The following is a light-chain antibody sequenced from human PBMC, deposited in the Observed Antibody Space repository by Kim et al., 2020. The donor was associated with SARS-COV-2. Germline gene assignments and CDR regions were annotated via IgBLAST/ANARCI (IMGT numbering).Light chain of an antibody. CDR2: KDS. CDR1: VLAKIF. CDR3: YSAADNKGV. Sequence: SVSPGQTARITCSGVVLAKIFPRWSQQTPGPAPVLVIYKDSERPSGITERFSGSSSGTTVTLTISGAQVEDEADYFCYSAADNKGVFGTGTKVTVL. V-gene: IGLV3-27*01. J-gene: IGLJ1*01.